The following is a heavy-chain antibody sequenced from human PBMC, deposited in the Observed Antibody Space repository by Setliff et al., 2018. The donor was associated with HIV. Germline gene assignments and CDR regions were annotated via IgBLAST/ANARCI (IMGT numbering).Heavy chain of an antibody. V-gene: IGHV4-61*09. CDR3: ARGYHLLNPDY. D-gene: IGHD2-2*02. CDR1: GGSISSGSYY. Sequence: TSETLSLTCTVSGGSISSGSYYWSWIRQPAGKGLEWIGHIYTSGSTNYNPSLKSRVTISVDTSKNQFSLKLSSVTAADTAVYYCARGYHLLNPDYWGQGTLVTVSS. CDR2: IYTSGST. J-gene: IGHJ4*02.